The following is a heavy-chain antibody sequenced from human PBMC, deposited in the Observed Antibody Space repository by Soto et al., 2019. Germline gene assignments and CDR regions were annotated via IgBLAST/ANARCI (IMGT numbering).Heavy chain of an antibody. D-gene: IGHD3-22*01. Sequence: PGGSLRFSCTASGFTFSTYSMNWVRQAPGKGLEWVSYISSSSSTIYYADSVKGRFTISRDNAKNSLYLQMNSLRAEDTAVYYCARDYYDSSGYYYVFYYYGMDVWGQGTTVTVSS. CDR3: ARDYYDSSGYYYVFYYYGMDV. CDR2: ISSSSSTI. V-gene: IGHV3-48*01. CDR1: GFTFSTYS. J-gene: IGHJ6*02.